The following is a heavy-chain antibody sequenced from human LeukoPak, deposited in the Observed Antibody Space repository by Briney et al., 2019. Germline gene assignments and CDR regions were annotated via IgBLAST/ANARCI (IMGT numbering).Heavy chain of an antibody. Sequence: PGGSLRLSCAASGFTFSSYAMHWVRQAPGKGPEYVAAISGNGDKTHYGSSVQGRFTVSRDNSKNTLYLQMGSLRTKDMAVYYCARAPPLERIGWYGEDEFRGQGTLVTVSS. V-gene: IGHV3-64*01. CDR2: ISGNGDKT. D-gene: IGHD6-19*01. J-gene: IGHJ1*01. CDR3: ARAPPLERIGWYGEDEF. CDR1: GFTFSSYA.